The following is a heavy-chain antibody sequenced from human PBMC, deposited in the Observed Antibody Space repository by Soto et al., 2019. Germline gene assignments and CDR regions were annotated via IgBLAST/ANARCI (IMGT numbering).Heavy chain of an antibody. CDR3: AREEYYYGAGAFFDY. D-gene: IGHD3-10*01. CDR2: IIPILGIA. V-gene: IGHV1-69*02. CDR1: GGTFSSYT. Sequence: QVQLVQSGAEVKKPGSSVKVSCKASGGTFSSYTISWVRQAPGQGLEWMGRIIPILGIANYAQKFQGRVTITADKSTSTADIEVSSLRSEDTAVYYCAREEYYYGAGAFFDYWVQGTLVTVSS. J-gene: IGHJ4*02.